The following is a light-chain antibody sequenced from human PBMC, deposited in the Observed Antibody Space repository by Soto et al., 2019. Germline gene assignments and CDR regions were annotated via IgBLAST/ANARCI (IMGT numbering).Light chain of an antibody. V-gene: IGKV1-12*01. J-gene: IGKJ4*01. Sequence: DIQMTQSPSSVSASVGDRVTITCRASQGLGVWLGWYQQKPGKAPQLLIFGASGLQTGVPARFSGSGSGTDFTFTISSLQPEDFATYYCQQAYSFPLTFGGGTKVEIK. CDR2: GAS. CDR3: QQAYSFPLT. CDR1: QGLGVW.